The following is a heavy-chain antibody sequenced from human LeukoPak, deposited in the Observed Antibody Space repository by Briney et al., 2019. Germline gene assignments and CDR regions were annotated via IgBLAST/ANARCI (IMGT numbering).Heavy chain of an antibody. CDR2: ISYDGSNK. Sequence: GGSLSLSCAASGFTFSSYAMHWVRQAPGKGLEWVAVISYDGSNKYYADSVKGRFTISRDNSKNTLYLQMNSLRAEDTAVYYCARVQLELPDYWGQGTLVTVSS. D-gene: IGHD1-7*01. CDR3: ARVQLELPDY. J-gene: IGHJ4*02. CDR1: GFTFSSYA. V-gene: IGHV3-30-3*01.